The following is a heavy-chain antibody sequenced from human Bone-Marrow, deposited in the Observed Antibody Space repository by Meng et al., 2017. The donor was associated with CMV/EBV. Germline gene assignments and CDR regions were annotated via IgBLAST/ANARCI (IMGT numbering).Heavy chain of an antibody. Sequence: ASVKVSCKASGYIFSSNGINSVRQAPGRELEWMGWIRAYSGNTKYAQKVTGRVTMTTDTTTSTAYMEMTSMRSDDTAVYYCARDRYCSISSCYAAVSCYYYGMDAWGQGTTVTVSS. CDR3: ARDRYCSISSCYAAVSCYYYGMDA. CDR2: IRAYSGNT. J-gene: IGHJ6*02. CDR1: GYIFSSNG. D-gene: IGHD2-2*01. V-gene: IGHV1-18*01.